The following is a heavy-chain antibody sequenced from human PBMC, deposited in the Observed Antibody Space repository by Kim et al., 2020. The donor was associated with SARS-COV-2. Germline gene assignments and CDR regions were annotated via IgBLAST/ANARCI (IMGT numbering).Heavy chain of an antibody. Sequence: SETLSLTCTVSGGSISSSSYYWGWIRQPPGKGLEWIGSIYYSGSTYYNPSLKSRVTISVDTSKNQFSLKLSSVTAADTAVYYCARHEPRQQENWFDPWGQGTLVTVSS. D-gene: IGHD6-13*01. CDR3: ARHEPRQQENWFDP. CDR1: GGSISSSSYY. J-gene: IGHJ5*02. V-gene: IGHV4-39*01. CDR2: IYYSGST.